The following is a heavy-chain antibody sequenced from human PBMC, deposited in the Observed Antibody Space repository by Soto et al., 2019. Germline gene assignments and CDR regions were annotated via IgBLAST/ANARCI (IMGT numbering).Heavy chain of an antibody. J-gene: IGHJ5*02. Sequence: SETLSLTCGVSGGTIRSPDWWTWVRQPPGKGLEWIGEIFQSGSTNYTPSLESRVTISVDKSKNQFSLTLTSVTAADTAVYFCARGRGRYSSGWSRFDPWAQGILVTVSS. CDR2: IFQSGST. CDR3: ARGRGRYSSGWSRFDP. V-gene: IGHV4-4*02. D-gene: IGHD6-19*01. CDR1: GGTIRSPDW.